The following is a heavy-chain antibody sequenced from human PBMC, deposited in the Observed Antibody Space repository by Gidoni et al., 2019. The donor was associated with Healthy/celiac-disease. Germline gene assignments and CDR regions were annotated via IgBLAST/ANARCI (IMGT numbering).Heavy chain of an antibody. V-gene: IGHV1-69*06. Sequence: QVQLVQSGAEVKKPGSSVKVSCKASGGTFSSYAISWVRQAPGQGLEWMGGIIPIFGTANYTQKFQGRVTITADKSTSTAYMELSSLRSEDTAVYYCARAEAEMATIVESWFDPWGQGTLVTVSS. CDR2: IIPIFGTA. D-gene: IGHD5-12*01. CDR1: GGTFSSYA. CDR3: ARAEAEMATIVESWFDP. J-gene: IGHJ5*02.